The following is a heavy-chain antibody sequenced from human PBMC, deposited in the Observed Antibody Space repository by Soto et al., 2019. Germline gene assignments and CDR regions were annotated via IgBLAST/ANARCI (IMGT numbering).Heavy chain of an antibody. J-gene: IGHJ5*01. D-gene: IGHD3-22*01. CDR1: GGSISGDYY. V-gene: IGHV4-30-4*01. Sequence: PSETLSLTCTVSGGSISGDYYWNWIRHAPGKGLEWIGYVYHTGSTYHNPSLKSRGSISVDTSNNQFSLKLSSVTAADTAVSFCAREPYDITGNRIDSWGQGIPVTVCS. CDR2: VYHTGST. CDR3: AREPYDITGNRIDS.